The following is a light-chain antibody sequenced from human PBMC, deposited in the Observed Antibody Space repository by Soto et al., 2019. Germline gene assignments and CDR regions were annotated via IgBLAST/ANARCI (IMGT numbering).Light chain of an antibody. J-gene: IGLJ1*01. Sequence: QSVLTQPPSVSAAPGQKVTISCSGSSSNIENNYISWYQQHPHRAPQVIIYKGTQRPSGVSNRFSGSTSGNAASLTISALQADDEADYFCCSSAPESTYVFGTGTKVTVL. CDR1: SSNIENNYI. V-gene: IGLV2-23*01. CDR2: KGT. CDR3: CSSAPESTYV.